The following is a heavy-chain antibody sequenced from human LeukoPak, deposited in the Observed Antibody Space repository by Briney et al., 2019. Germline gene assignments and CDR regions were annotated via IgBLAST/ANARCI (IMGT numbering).Heavy chain of an antibody. CDR2: IWHDGSHK. V-gene: IGHV3-33*01. CDR1: GFAFNTYA. CDR3: AREIFGSGGYPDF. J-gene: IGHJ4*02. D-gene: IGHD3-10*01. Sequence: PGRSLRLSCAASGFAFNTYAMHWVRQAPGQGLERVALIWHDGSHKFYSNSVRGQFTISRDNSKSTVSLQMNNLRPEDTAVYYCAREIFGSGGYPDFWGQGTLVTVSS.